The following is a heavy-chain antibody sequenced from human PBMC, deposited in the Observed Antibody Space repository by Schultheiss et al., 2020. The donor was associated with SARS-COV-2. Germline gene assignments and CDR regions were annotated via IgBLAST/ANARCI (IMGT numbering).Heavy chain of an antibody. J-gene: IGHJ6*02. CDR1: GFTVSSNY. CDR3: TTDPGQQLELYYYYGMDV. Sequence: GGSLRLSCAASGFTVSSNYMSWVRQAPGKGLEWVGRIKSKTDGETTDYAAPVKGRFTISRDDSKNTLYLQMNSLKTEDTGVYYCTTDPGQQLELYYYYGMDVWGQGTTVTVSS. V-gene: IGHV3-15*01. D-gene: IGHD6-13*01. CDR2: IKSKTDGETT.